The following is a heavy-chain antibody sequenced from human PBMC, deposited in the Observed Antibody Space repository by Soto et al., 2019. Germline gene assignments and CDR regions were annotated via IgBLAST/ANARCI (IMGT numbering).Heavy chain of an antibody. CDR1: GFSLRTSGVG. J-gene: IGHJ6*04. D-gene: IGHD2-21*02. CDR2: IYWDNDK. Sequence: QITLKESGPTLVKPTQTLTLTCTFSGFSLRTSGVGVGWIRQPPGKALEWLALIYWDNDKRYSPSLKSRLTIPKDTSKTQVTLTMTNMDPVDTGKYYCAQGGCGGDSLQSYASPSSSGVDVWGKGPTVTASS. V-gene: IGHV2-5*02. CDR3: AQGGCGGDSLQSYASPSSSGVDV.